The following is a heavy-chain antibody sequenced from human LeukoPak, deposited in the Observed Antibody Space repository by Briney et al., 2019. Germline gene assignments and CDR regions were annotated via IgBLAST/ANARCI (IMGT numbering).Heavy chain of an antibody. D-gene: IGHD6-19*01. J-gene: IGHJ4*02. Sequence: GGSLILSCAASGFTFNRYEMNWVRQAPGKGLEWVSYISSSDNTIYYADSVKGRFTISRDNAKNSLYLQMNSLRAEDAAVYYCARARGSGYFDYWGQGTLVTVSS. CDR1: GFTFNRYE. CDR3: ARARGSGYFDY. V-gene: IGHV3-48*03. CDR2: ISSSDNTI.